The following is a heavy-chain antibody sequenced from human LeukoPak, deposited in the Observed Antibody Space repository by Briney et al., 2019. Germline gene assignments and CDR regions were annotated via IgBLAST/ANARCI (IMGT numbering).Heavy chain of an antibody. Sequence: SETLSLTCTVSGGSISSGSYYWSWIRQPAGKGLEWIGRIYTSGSTNYNPSLKSRVTISVDTSKNQFSLKLSSVTAADTAVYYCARATTVTTGYYYYYMDVWGKGTTVTVSS. J-gene: IGHJ6*03. D-gene: IGHD4-11*01. CDR2: IYTSGST. CDR3: ARATTVTTGYYYYYMDV. CDR1: GGSISSGSYY. V-gene: IGHV4-61*02.